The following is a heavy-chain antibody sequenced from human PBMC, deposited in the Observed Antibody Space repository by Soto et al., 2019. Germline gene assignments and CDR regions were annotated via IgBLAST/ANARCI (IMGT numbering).Heavy chain of an antibody. V-gene: IGHV4-31*03. CDR1: GGSISSGVYY. J-gene: IGHJ5*02. CDR3: ASLINDIEGPIWFDP. Sequence: SETLSLTCTVSGGSISSGVYYWSGIRQHPGKGLEWIGYIYYSGSTYYNPSLKSRVTISVDTSKNQFSLKLSSVTAADTAVYYCASLINDIEGPIWFDPWGQGTLVTVSS. D-gene: IGHD5-12*01. CDR2: IYYSGST.